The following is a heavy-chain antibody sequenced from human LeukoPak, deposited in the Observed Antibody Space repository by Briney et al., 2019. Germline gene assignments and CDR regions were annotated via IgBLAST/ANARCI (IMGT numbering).Heavy chain of an antibody. CDR1: GFTVSSNY. CDR3: ARGLYGGNSDFDY. V-gene: IGHV3-53*01. CDR2: ICSGGST. J-gene: IGHJ4*02. Sequence: GGSLRLSCAASGFTVSSNYMSWVRQAPGKGLEWVSVICSGGSTYYADSVKGRFTISRDNSKNTLYLQMNSLRAEDTAVYYCARGLYGGNSDFDYWGQGTLVTVSS. D-gene: IGHD4-23*01.